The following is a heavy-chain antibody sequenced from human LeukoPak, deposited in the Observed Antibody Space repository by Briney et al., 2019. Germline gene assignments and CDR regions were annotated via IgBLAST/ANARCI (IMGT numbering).Heavy chain of an antibody. CDR2: ISGSGGST. D-gene: IGHD3-22*01. V-gene: IGHV3-23*01. Sequence: PGGSLRLSCAASGFTLSSYSMNWVRQAPGKGLEWVSAISGSGGSTYYADSVKGRFTISRDNSKNTLYLQMNSLRAEDTAVYYCAKAAYYYDSSGHDYWGQGTLVTVSS. CDR1: GFTLSSYS. J-gene: IGHJ4*02. CDR3: AKAAYYYDSSGHDY.